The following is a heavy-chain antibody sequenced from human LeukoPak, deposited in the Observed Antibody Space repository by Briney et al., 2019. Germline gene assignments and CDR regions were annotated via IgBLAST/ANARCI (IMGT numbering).Heavy chain of an antibody. CDR3: ARDPDYYDSSGYYYNYYFDY. CDR2: ISYDGSNK. Sequence: GGSLRLSCAASGFTFSSYAMYWVRQAPGKGLEWVAVISYDGSNKYYADSVKGRFTISRDNAKNSLYLQMNSLRAEDTAVYYCARDPDYYDSSGYYYNYYFDYWGQGTLVTVSS. D-gene: IGHD3-22*01. CDR1: GFTFSSYA. J-gene: IGHJ4*02. V-gene: IGHV3-30*04.